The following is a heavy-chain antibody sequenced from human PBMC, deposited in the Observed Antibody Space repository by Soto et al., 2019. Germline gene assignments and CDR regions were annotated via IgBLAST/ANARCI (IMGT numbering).Heavy chain of an antibody. D-gene: IGHD3-22*01. Sequence: GASVRRSRETSGSTFNGCYMHCVRQSPGQWLEWIGWINPNNGDTNYAQNFQGRVTMTRDTSISTASMELSRLRSLDTAVYSCAKIKIYYESSGPFDYWGQGTLVTVSS. V-gene: IGHV1-2*02. CDR1: GSTFNGCY. CDR3: AKIKIYYESSGPFDY. CDR2: INPNNGDT. J-gene: IGHJ4*02.